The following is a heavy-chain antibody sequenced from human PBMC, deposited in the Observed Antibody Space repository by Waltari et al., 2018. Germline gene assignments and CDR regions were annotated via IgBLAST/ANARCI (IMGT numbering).Heavy chain of an antibody. D-gene: IGHD2-8*02. V-gene: IGHV4-59*11. Sequence: QVQVQESGPGLVKTSETVSLTCTVSGDSISNHFWTWIRQPPEKGLEWIGNIHYSGTTNYLPALQSLVAISLDTSKNHLSLRLDSVTAAYTALYFCVRGKLGFCTGSSCHLDLWGRGTLVTVSS. CDR3: VRGKLGFCTGSSCHLDL. J-gene: IGHJ5*02. CDR2: IHYSGTT. CDR1: GDSISNHF.